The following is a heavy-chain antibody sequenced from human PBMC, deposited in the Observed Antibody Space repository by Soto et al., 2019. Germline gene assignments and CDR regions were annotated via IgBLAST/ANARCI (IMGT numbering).Heavy chain of an antibody. CDR3: ARAGYGSGSYSAFGI. CDR2: ISYDGSNK. CDR1: GFTFSSYA. J-gene: IGHJ3*02. D-gene: IGHD3-10*01. Sequence: PGGSLRLSCAASGFTFSSYAMHWVRQAPGKGLEWVAVISYDGSNKYYADSVKGRFTISRDNSKNTLYLQMNSLRAEDTAVYYCARAGYGSGSYSAFGIWGQGTMVTVSS. V-gene: IGHV3-30-3*01.